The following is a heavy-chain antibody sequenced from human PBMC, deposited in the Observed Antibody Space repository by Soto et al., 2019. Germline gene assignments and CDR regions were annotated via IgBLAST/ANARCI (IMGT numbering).Heavy chain of an antibody. D-gene: IGHD3-22*01. CDR3: ARGGYYYENSGQNAYDY. V-gene: IGHV4-31*03. J-gene: IGHJ4*01. CDR2: IYYGGST. Sequence: LSLTCTVSGGAISSGGYYWSWIRQHPGKGLEWIGYIYYGGSTYYNPSLKSRATISGDTSKNQFSLKLSSVTAADTAVYYCARGGYYYENSGQNAYDYWGQGILVTVYS. CDR1: GGAISSGGYY.